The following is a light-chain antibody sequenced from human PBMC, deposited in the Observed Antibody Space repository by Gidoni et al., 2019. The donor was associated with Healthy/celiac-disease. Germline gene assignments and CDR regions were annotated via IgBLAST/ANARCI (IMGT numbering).Light chain of an antibody. V-gene: IGLV2-23*01. J-gene: IGLJ2*01. CDR3: CSYAGSDVV. Sequence: QPALTQPASESGSPGQSITISCTGTSSDVGSYNLVSWYQQHPGKAPKLMIYEGSKRPSGVSNRFSGSKSGNTASLTISGLQAEDEADYYCCSYAGSDVVFGGGTKLTVL. CDR2: EGS. CDR1: SSDVGSYNL.